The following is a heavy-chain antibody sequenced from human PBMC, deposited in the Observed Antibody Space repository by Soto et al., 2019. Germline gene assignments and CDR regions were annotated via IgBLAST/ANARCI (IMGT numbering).Heavy chain of an antibody. CDR1: GFTFNSYA. CDR2: ISSYGADT. D-gene: IGHD6-19*01. V-gene: IGHV3-64D*06. J-gene: IGHJ4*02. CDR3: VKEGYMRSDWYGQFDY. Sequence: EVQLVESGGTLVQPGGSLRLSCSASGFTFNSYAMHWVRQAPGKGLEFVSAISSYGADTYYADSVKGRFAISRDNSKKTLLLQMSSLRAEETALYYCVKEGYMRSDWYGQFDYWGQGALVTVSS.